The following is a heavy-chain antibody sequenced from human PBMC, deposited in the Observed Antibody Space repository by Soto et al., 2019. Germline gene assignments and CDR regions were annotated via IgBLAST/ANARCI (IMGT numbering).Heavy chain of an antibody. CDR3: ARDLLEYDFGSGYNYF. J-gene: IGHJ4*02. CDR1: GGTFSSYA. Sequence: QVQLVQSGAEVKKPGSSVKVSCKASGGTFSSYAISWVRQAPGQGLEWMGGIIPIFGTANYAQKFQGRVTSTADESTSTAYMELSSLRSEDTAVYYGARDLLEYDFGSGYNYFWGQGTLVTVSS. V-gene: IGHV1-69*01. CDR2: IIPIFGTA. D-gene: IGHD3-3*01.